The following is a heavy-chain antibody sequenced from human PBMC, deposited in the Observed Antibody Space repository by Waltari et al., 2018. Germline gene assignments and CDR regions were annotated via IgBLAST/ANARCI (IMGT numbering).Heavy chain of an antibody. Sequence: QVQLPESGPGLVKPSETLSLTCTVSGGSISSYYWSWIRQPPGTGLEWIGYIYYSGSTNYNPSLKSRVTISVDTSKNQFSLKLSSVTAADTAVYYCARSQRITIFGVVPGWGTPDVWGKGTTVTVSS. D-gene: IGHD3-3*01. CDR2: IYYSGST. CDR1: GGSISSYY. J-gene: IGHJ6*04. V-gene: IGHV4-59*01. CDR3: ARSQRITIFGVVPGWGTPDV.